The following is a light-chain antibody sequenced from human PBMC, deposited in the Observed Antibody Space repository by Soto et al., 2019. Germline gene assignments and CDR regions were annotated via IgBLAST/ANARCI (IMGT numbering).Light chain of an antibody. CDR2: DAS. CDR1: QSVSSY. CDR3: QQYARSVT. V-gene: IGKV3D-20*01. J-gene: IGKJ4*01. Sequence: DIVLTQSPATLSLSPGERATLYCGASQSVSSYLAWYQQKPGQAPRLLIYDASNRATGIPDRFSGSGSGTHFTLTISRLEPGDFAVYYCQQYARSVTFGGGTKVDIK.